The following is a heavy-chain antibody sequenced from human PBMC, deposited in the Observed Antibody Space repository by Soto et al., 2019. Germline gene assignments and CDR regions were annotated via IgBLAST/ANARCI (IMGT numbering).Heavy chain of an antibody. CDR1: GGSLSRSSYY. CDR3: ARRKRRRSSTSPGGWFDP. J-gene: IGHJ5*02. CDR2: IYYSGST. Sequence: SETLSLTCTVSGGSLSRSSYYWSWIRHPPGKGLEWIGSIYYSGSTYYNPSLKSRVTISVDTSKNQFSLKLSSVTAADTAVYYCARRKRRRSSTSPGGWFDPWGQGTLVTVS. D-gene: IGHD2-2*01. V-gene: IGHV4-39*01.